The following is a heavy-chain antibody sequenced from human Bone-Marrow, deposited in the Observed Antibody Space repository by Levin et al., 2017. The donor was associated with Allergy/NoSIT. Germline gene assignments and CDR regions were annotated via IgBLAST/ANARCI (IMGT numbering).Heavy chain of an antibody. D-gene: IGHD6-19*01. J-gene: IGHJ4*02. CDR2: LSWNSGDI. V-gene: IGHV3-9*01. CDR1: GFIFDDYA. Sequence: SGGSLRLSCAASGFIFDDYAMHWVRQVPGKGLEWVSGLSWNSGDIAYADSVKGRFTITRDNAKNSLNLQMNSLRPEDTAFYYCVKDQGSSAWAFEYWGQGTLVTVSA. CDR3: VKDQGSSAWAFEY.